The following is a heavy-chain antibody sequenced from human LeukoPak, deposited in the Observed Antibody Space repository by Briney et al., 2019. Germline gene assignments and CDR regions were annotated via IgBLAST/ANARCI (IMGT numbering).Heavy chain of an antibody. Sequence: SVKVSCKASGGTFSSYAISWVRQAPGQGLGWMGRIIPILGIANYAQKFQGRVTITADKSTSTAYMELSSLRSEDTAVYYCARVGDRPPDAWELLGSAFDIWGQGTMVTVSS. CDR2: IIPILGIA. CDR3: ARVGDRPPDAWELLGSAFDI. V-gene: IGHV1-69*04. D-gene: IGHD1-26*01. CDR1: GGTFSSYA. J-gene: IGHJ3*02.